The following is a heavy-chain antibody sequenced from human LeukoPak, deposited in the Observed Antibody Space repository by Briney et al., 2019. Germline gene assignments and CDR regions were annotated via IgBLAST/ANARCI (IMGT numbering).Heavy chain of an antibody. V-gene: IGHV1-18*01. J-gene: IGHJ4*02. CDR1: GYTFASHG. Sequence: ASVKVSCKDSGYTFASHGISWVRQAPGQGLEWMGWISAYNGNTNYAQKLQGRVTMTTDTSTSTAYMELRSLRSDDTAVYYCARERGMGYYYDSSGLFDYWGQGTLVTVSS. D-gene: IGHD3-22*01. CDR3: ARERGMGYYYDSSGLFDY. CDR2: ISAYNGNT.